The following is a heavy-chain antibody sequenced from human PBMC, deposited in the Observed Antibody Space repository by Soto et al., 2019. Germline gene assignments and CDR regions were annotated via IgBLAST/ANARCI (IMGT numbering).Heavy chain of an antibody. CDR2: IHVSGYT. V-gene: IGHV4-30-2*01. CDR3: ARGGALRPNAHVPLDP. J-gene: IGHJ5*02. CDR1: GVSITSGSYS. D-gene: IGHD2-2*01. Sequence: QLQLQESGSGLVKPSQTLSLTCTVSGVSITSGSYSWSWIRQAPGKGLEWIGNIHVSGYTSFNPSLKGRVSMSVATAKNQFSLELMSVTVADTAVYYCARGGALRPNAHVPLDPWGRGSLVTVSS.